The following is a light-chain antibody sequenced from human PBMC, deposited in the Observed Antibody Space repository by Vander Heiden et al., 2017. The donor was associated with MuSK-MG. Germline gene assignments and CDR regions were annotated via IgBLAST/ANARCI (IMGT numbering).Light chain of an antibody. Sequence: QSALTQHPSASGSPGQSVTLSCSGTSSDIGGYNYVSWYQQHPGKAPKLLIYEVSVRTSGVSDRFSGSKSGNTAYLTLTGLQADDEADYYCSSYAGSNRVIFGGGTKLTVL. CDR1: SSDIGGYNY. V-gene: IGLV2-8*01. J-gene: IGLJ2*01. CDR3: SSYAGSNRVI. CDR2: EVS.